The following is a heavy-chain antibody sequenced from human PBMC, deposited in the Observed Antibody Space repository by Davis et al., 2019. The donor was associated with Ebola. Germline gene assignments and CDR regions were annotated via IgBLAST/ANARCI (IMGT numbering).Heavy chain of an antibody. D-gene: IGHD3-22*01. J-gene: IGHJ4*02. V-gene: IGHV3-23*01. Sequence: GESLKISCAASGFTFSRYAMTWVRQAPGKGLQWVSSISGTTGYTSYADSVKGRFTISRDNSKNTLYLQMNSLRAEDSALYYCSRLFDYWGQGTLVTVSS. CDR3: SRLFDY. CDR2: ISGTTGYT. CDR1: GFTFSRYA.